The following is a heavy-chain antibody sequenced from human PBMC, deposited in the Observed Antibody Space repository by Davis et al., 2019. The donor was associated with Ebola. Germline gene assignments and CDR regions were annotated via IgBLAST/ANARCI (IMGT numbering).Heavy chain of an antibody. CDR3: ARGTNGYNPGGYFDS. V-gene: IGHV5-51*01. CDR2: IYTGDSDT. D-gene: IGHD5-24*01. Sequence: GESLKISCKDSGNSFNTHWIGWVRQMPGKGLEWMGIIYTGDSDTRYSPSFRGQATISADKSIKTAFLQWSSLKASDTAIYYCARGTNGYNPGGYFDSWGQGTLVTVSS. CDR1: GNSFNTHW. J-gene: IGHJ4*02.